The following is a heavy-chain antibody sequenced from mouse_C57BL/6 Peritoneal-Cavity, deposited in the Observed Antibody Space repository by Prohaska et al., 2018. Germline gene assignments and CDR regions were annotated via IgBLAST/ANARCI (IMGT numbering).Heavy chain of an antibody. CDR1: GFTFSGFW. Sequence: EVLLLETGGGLVQPGGSRGLSCEGSGFTFSGFWMSWVRQTPGKTLEWIGEINSDGSAINYAPSIKDRFTIFRDNDKSTLYLQMSNVRSEDTATYFCMRYGNYWYFDVWGTGTTVTVSS. CDR3: MRYGNYWYFDV. D-gene: IGHD2-1*01. J-gene: IGHJ1*03. CDR2: INSDGSAI. V-gene: IGHV11-2*01.